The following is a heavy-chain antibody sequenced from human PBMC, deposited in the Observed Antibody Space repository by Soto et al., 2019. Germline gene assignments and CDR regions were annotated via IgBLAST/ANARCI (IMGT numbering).Heavy chain of an antibody. J-gene: IGHJ4*01. V-gene: IGHV1-46*01. D-gene: IGHD5-18*01. CDR1: GYTFTSYY. CDR3: ATLYGYGSLGFDD. CDR2: INPSSGST. Sequence: ASVKVSCKASGYTFTSYYMSWVRQAPGQGLEWMGIINPSSGSTSYAQKFQGRVTMTRDTSTSTAYMELSSLRSDDTAVYYCATLYGYGSLGFDDWGQGTLVTVSS.